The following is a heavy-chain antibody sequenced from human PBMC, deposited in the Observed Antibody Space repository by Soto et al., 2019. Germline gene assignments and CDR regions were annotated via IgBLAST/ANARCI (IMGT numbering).Heavy chain of an antibody. V-gene: IGHV1-2*02. CDR2: INPNSGGT. CDR3: ARMGYYYDSSGYSPTVPFDI. Sequence: GASVKVSCKASRYTFTGYYMHWVRQPPEQGREWMGWINPNSGGTSYAQKFQGRVTMTRDTSISTAYMELSRMRSDETVVYYCARMGYYYDSSGYSPTVPFDIWGQGTMVTVSS. CDR1: RYTFTGYY. D-gene: IGHD3-22*01. J-gene: IGHJ3*02.